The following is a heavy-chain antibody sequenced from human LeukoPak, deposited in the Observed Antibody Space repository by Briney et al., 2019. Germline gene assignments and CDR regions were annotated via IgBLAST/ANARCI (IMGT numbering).Heavy chain of an antibody. CDR2: IYYSGST. CDR3: ARLLLWFGELSLYYFDY. V-gene: IGHV4-39*01. J-gene: IGHJ4*02. D-gene: IGHD3-10*01. Sequence: SETLSLTCTVSGGSISSSSYYWGWIRQPPGKGLEWIGSIYYSGSTYYNPSLKSRVTISVDTSKNQFSLKLSSVTAADTAVYYCARLLLWFGELSLYYFDYWGQGTLVTVSS. CDR1: GGSISSSSYY.